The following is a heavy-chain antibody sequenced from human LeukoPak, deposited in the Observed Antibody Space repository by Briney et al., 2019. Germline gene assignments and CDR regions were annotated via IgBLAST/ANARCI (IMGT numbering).Heavy chain of an antibody. CDR1: GFTFSSYS. CDR2: ISGSGGST. Sequence: GGSLRLSCAASGFTFSSYSMNWVRQAPGKGLEWVSAISGSGGSTYYADSVKGRFTISRDNSKNTLYLQMNSLRAEDTAVYYCAKRLVGARRGNWFDPWGQGTLVTVSS. CDR3: AKRLVGARRGNWFDP. D-gene: IGHD1-26*01. J-gene: IGHJ5*02. V-gene: IGHV3-23*01.